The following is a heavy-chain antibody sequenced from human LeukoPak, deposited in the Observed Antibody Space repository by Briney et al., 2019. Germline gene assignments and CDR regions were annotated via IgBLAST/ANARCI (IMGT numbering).Heavy chain of an antibody. Sequence: PGGSLRLSCAASGLTFSSYSMNWVRQAPGKGLEWVSSISSSSSYIYYADSVKVRFTISRDNAKNSLYLQMNSLRAEDTAVYYCAGQAEYSSSPFVYWGQGTLVTVS. CDR3: AGQAEYSSSPFVY. D-gene: IGHD6-6*01. V-gene: IGHV3-21*01. CDR1: GLTFSSYS. CDR2: ISSSSSYI. J-gene: IGHJ4*02.